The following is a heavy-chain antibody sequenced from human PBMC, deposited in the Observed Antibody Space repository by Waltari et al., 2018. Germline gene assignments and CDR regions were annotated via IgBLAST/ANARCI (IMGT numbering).Heavy chain of an antibody. CDR1: GFTFSSYS. J-gene: IGHJ4*02. Sequence: EVQLVESGGGLVKPGGSLRLSCAASGFTFSSYSMNWVRQAPGKGLEWVSSISSSSSYIYYADSVKGRFTISRDNAKNSLYLQMNSLRAEDTAVYYCAREMTTVTTFGYWGQGTLVTVSS. CDR3: AREMTTVTTFGY. CDR2: ISSSSSYI. D-gene: IGHD4-17*01. V-gene: IGHV3-21*01.